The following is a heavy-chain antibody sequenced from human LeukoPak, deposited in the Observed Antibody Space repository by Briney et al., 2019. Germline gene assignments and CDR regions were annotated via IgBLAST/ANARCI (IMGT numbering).Heavy chain of an antibody. CDR3: AGLGGSYYFVN. Sequence: SETLSLTCTVSGGSISSGGYYWSWIRQHPGKGLEWIGYIYYSGSTYYNPSLKSRVTTSVDTSKNQFSLKLSSVTAADTAVYYCAGLGGSYYFVNWGQGTLVTVSS. D-gene: IGHD1-26*01. J-gene: IGHJ4*02. V-gene: IGHV4-31*03. CDR1: GGSISSGGYY. CDR2: IYYSGST.